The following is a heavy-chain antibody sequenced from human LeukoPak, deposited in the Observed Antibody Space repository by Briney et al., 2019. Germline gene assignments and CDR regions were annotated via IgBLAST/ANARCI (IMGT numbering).Heavy chain of an antibody. D-gene: IGHD3-22*01. CDR1: GFIFSSYW. J-gene: IGHJ3*02. CDR2: IKQDGSEK. V-gene: IGHV3-7*05. CDR3: ARIDTYYYYSSCYYSAFDI. Sequence: GGSLRLSCAASGFIFSSYWMTWVRQAPGKGLEWVANIKQDGSEKYYVDSVKGRFTISRDNAKNSLYLQMNSLRAEDTALYYCARIDTYYYYSSCYYSAFDIWGQGTIVTVSS.